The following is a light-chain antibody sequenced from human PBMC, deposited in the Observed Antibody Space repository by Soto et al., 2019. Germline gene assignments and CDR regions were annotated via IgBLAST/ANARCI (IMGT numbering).Light chain of an antibody. CDR1: SSNIGSNT. CDR3: AAWDDSLNGL. V-gene: IGLV1-44*01. J-gene: IGLJ2*01. Sequence: QTVVTQPPSASGTPGQRVTISCSGSSSNIGSNTVNWYQQLPGTAPKLLIYSNNQRPSGVPDRFSGSKSGTSASLAISGLQSEDEADYYCAAWDDSLNGLFGGGTNLTVL. CDR2: SNN.